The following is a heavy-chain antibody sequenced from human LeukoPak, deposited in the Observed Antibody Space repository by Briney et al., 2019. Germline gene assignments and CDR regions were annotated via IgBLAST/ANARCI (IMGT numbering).Heavy chain of an antibody. Sequence: GESLRLSCAASEFTFSSYGMHWVRQAPGKGLEWVAVISIDGSNQYYADTVKGRFTISRDNSKNTLYLQMNSLRAEDTAVYYCAKDRLGALYYYDSSGYYRFDYWGQGTLVTVSS. V-gene: IGHV3-30*18. CDR3: AKDRLGALYYYDSSGYYRFDY. D-gene: IGHD3-22*01. CDR1: EFTFSSYG. CDR2: ISIDGSNQ. J-gene: IGHJ4*01.